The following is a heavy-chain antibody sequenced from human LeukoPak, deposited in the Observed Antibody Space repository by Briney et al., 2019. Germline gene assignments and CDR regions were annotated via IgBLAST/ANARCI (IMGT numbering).Heavy chain of an antibody. V-gene: IGHV3-21*01. CDR2: ISSSSSYI. CDR3: ARDGGPRSYYYYYGMDV. J-gene: IGHJ6*02. Sequence: PGGSLRLSCAASGFTFDDYAMHWVRQAPGKGLEWVSSISSSSSYIYYADSVKGRFTISRDNAKNSLYLQMNSLRAEDTAAYYCARDGGPRSYYYYYGMDVWGQGTTVTVSS. CDR1: GFTFDDYA. D-gene: IGHD1-14*01.